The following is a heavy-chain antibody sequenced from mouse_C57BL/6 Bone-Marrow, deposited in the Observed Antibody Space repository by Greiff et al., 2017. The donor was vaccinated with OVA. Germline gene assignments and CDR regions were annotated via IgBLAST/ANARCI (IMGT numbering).Heavy chain of an antibody. CDR2: IYPGSGST. V-gene: IGHV1-55*01. CDR1: GYTFTSYW. Sequence: QVQLQQPGAELVKPGASVKMSCKASGYTFTSYWITWVKQRPGQGLEWIGDIYPGSGSTNYNEKFKSKATLTVDKSSSTAYMQLSSLTSEYSAVDYWARRSITTGDYWGQGTTLTVSS. CDR3: ARRSITTGDY. J-gene: IGHJ2*01. D-gene: IGHD1-2*01.